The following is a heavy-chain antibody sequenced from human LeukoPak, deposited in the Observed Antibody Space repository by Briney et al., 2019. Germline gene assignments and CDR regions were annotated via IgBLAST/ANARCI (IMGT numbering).Heavy chain of an antibody. CDR1: GFTFSNYG. V-gene: IGHV3-30*18. CDR2: ISYDGSNK. D-gene: IGHD6-13*01. Sequence: GGSLRLSCAASGFTFSNYGMHWVRQAPGKGLEWVAIISYDGSNKYYADSVKGRFTISRDNSKNTLYLQMNSLRAEDTTVYYCAKDIAMHMAAAGTLNAFDIWGQGTMVTVSS. CDR3: AKDIAMHMAAAGTLNAFDI. J-gene: IGHJ3*02.